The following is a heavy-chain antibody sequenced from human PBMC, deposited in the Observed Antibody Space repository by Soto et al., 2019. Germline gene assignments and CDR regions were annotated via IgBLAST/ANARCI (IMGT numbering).Heavy chain of an antibody. J-gene: IGHJ4*02. CDR3: ARRTVTADSYLFDY. D-gene: IGHD4-17*01. CDR1: GGSITTVGYS. Sequence: SVTLSLTCVVSGGSITTVGYSWSWIRQPPGKGLEWIGYIFHTRSTHFSHSGSTNYNPSLKSRVTISVDTSKNQFSLKLSSVTAADTAVYYCARRTVTADSYLFDYWGQGTLVTVSS. CDR2: IFHTRSTHFSHSGST. V-gene: IGHV4-30-2*01.